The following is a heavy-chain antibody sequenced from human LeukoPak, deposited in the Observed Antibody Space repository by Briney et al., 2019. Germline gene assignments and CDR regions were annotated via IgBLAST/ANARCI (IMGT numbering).Heavy chain of an antibody. Sequence: GGSLRLSCAASGLTFSSYSMNWVRQAPWKGLEWVSSISSSSSYIYYADSVKGRFTISRDNSKNTLYLQMNSLRAEDTAVYYCAKEGVGATYYYYMDVWGKGTTVTVSS. J-gene: IGHJ6*03. V-gene: IGHV3-21*01. CDR2: ISSSSSYI. CDR3: AKEGVGATYYYYMDV. D-gene: IGHD1-26*01. CDR1: GLTFSSYS.